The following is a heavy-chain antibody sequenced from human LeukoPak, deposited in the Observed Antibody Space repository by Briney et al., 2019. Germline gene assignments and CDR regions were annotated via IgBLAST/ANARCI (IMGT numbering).Heavy chain of an antibody. CDR3: ARKLTGTTFFDF. CDR2: IHSSGSSI. Sequence: GRSLRLSCAASGVTFSTYGMHWVRQAPGKGLEWVSYIHSSGSSIFYADSVKGRFTISRDTAKNSLHLQMSSLRAEDTAVYYCARKLTGTTFFDFWGQGTLVTVSS. V-gene: IGHV3-48*04. CDR1: GVTFSTYG. J-gene: IGHJ4*02. D-gene: IGHD1-1*01.